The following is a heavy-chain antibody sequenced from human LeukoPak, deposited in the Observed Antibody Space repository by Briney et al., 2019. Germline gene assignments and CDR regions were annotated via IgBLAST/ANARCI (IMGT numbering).Heavy chain of an antibody. CDR2: IIPIFGTA. CDR3: ARGTQYCSSTSCHYYYYYMDV. D-gene: IGHD2-2*01. J-gene: IGHJ6*03. V-gene: IGHV1-69*06. CDR1: GGTFSSYA. Sequence: AASVKVSCKASGGTFSSYAISWVRQAPGQGLEWMGGIIPIFGTANYAQKFQGRVTITADKSTSTAYMELSSLRSEDTAVYYCARGTQYCSSTSCHYYYYYMDVWGKGTTVTVSS.